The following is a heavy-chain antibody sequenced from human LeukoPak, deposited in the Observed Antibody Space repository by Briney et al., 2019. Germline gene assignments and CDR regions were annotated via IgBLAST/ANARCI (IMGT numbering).Heavy chain of an antibody. J-gene: IGHJ6*03. D-gene: IGHD5-18*01. V-gene: IGHV1-2*02. CDR3: ARDQSILGGYSYGYYYYYYMDV. Sequence: ASVKVSCKASGYTFTGYYMHWVRQAPGQGLEWMGWINPNSGGTNYAQKFQGRVTMTRDTSISTAYMELSRLRSDGTAVYYCARDQSILGGYSYGYYYYYYMDVWGKGTTVTISS. CDR1: GYTFTGYY. CDR2: INPNSGGT.